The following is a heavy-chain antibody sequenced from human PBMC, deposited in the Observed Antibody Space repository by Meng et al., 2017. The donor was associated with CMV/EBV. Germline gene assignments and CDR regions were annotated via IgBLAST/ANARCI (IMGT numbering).Heavy chain of an antibody. CDR3: ARDAIDCSSTSCPGNWFDP. J-gene: IGHJ5*02. Sequence: GESLKISCAASGFTFSSYEMNWVRQAPGKGLEWVSYISSSGSTIYYADSVKGRFTISRDSAKNSLYLQMNSLRAEDTAVYYCARDAIDCSSTSCPGNWFDPWGQGTLVTVSS. CDR2: ISSSGSTI. V-gene: IGHV3-48*03. CDR1: GFTFSSYE. D-gene: IGHD2-2*01.